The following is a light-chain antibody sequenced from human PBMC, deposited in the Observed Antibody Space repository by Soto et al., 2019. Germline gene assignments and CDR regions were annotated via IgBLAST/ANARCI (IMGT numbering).Light chain of an antibody. V-gene: IGKV3-11*01. CDR2: DAT. CDR1: QSVNSF. CDR3: QQRARWPPLT. J-gene: IGKJ4*01. Sequence: EIVLTQSLATLSLSPGERATLSCRASQSVNSFLAWYQQKPGQAPRLLIYDATNRATGIPARFSGGGSGTDFTLTISSLEPEDSALYFCQQRARWPPLTFGGGSKVEI.